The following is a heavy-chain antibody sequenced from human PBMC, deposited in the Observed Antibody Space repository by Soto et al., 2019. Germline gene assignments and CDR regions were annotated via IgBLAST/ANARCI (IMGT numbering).Heavy chain of an antibody. CDR2: ISSNGGST. D-gene: IGHD3-22*01. CDR3: ARDYHYYDTSGYPLGIVDY. Sequence: GGSLRLSCSASGFTFSSYAMHWVRQAPGKGLEYVSAISSNGGSTYYADSVKGRFTISRDNSKNTVYLQMTSVRAEDTALYYCARDYHYYDTSGYPLGIVDYWGQGTLVTVSS. CDR1: GFTFSSYA. J-gene: IGHJ4*02. V-gene: IGHV3-64*04.